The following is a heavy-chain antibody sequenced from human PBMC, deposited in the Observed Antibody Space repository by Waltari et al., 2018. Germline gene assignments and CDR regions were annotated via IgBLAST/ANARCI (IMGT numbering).Heavy chain of an antibody. CDR2: MSGSGGRT. V-gene: IGHV3-23*04. CDR3: AKALDIVASFGDI. Sequence: EVQLVESGGGLVQPGGSLRLSCAASGFTFSSYAMSWVRRAPGKGLGWVAAMSGSGGRTSYADSVKGLFTISRDNSKNTLYLQMNSLRAEDTAVYYCAKALDIVASFGDIWGQGTMVTVSS. D-gene: IGHD5-12*01. CDR1: GFTFSSYA. J-gene: IGHJ3*02.